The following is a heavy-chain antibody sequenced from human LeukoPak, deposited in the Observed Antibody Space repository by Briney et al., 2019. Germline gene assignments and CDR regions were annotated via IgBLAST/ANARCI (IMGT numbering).Heavy chain of an antibody. V-gene: IGHV3-30-3*01. J-gene: IGHJ3*02. CDR1: GFTFSSYA. CDR3: ARDRRRFGELRGAFDI. CDR2: ISYDGSNK. Sequence: GGSLRLSCAASGFTFSSYAMHWVRQAPGKGLEWVAVISYDGSNKYYADSVKGRFTISRDNSKSTLYLQMNSLRAEDTAVYYCARDRRRFGELRGAFDIWGQGTMVTVSS. D-gene: IGHD3-10*01.